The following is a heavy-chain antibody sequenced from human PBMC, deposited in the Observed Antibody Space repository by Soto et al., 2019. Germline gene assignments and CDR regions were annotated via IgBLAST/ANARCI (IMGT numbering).Heavy chain of an antibody. CDR3: ARAPEVDCSGGSCYSNYYYYGMDV. J-gene: IGHJ6*02. CDR2: IIPILGTA. CDR1: GGTFSSYA. Sequence: GASVKVSCKASGGTFSSYAISWVRQAPGQGLEWMGGIIPILGTANYAQKFQGRVTITADESTSTAYMELSSLRSEDTAVYYCARAPEVDCSGGSCYSNYYYYGMDVWGQGTTVTVSS. D-gene: IGHD2-15*01. V-gene: IGHV1-69*13.